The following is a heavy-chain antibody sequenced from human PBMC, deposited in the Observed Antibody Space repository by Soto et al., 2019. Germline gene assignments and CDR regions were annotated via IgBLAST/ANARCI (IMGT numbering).Heavy chain of an antibody. Sequence: SETLSLTCTVSGGSISSGGYYWSWIRQHPGKGLEWIGYIYYSGSTYYNPSLKSRVTISVDTSKNQFSLKLSSVTAADTAVYYCARYLEYGVRLAVGAFDIWGRGTMVTV. CDR2: IYYSGST. J-gene: IGHJ3*02. CDR1: GGSISSGGYY. V-gene: IGHV4-31*03. D-gene: IGHD4-17*01. CDR3: ARYLEYGVRLAVGAFDI.